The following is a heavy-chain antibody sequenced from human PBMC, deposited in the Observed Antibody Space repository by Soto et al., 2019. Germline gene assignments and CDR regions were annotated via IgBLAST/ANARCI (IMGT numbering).Heavy chain of an antibody. D-gene: IGHD3-3*01. CDR2: IYYSGST. CDR1: CGSISSGGDY. Sequence: TSETLCLTWTVSCGSISSGGDYWILIRQHPGKGLEWIGYIYYSGSTYYNPSLKSRVTISVDTSKNQFSLKLSSVTAADTAVYYCARAAPTYDFWSGYLDPWGQGTLVTVSS. CDR3: ARAAPTYDFWSGYLDP. V-gene: IGHV4-31*02. J-gene: IGHJ5*02.